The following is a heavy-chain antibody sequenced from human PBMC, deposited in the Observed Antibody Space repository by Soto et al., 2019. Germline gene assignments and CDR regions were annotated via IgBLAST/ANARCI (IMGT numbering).Heavy chain of an antibody. CDR1: GFTFSSYA. CDR2: ISSNGGST. Sequence: GGSLRLSCSASGFTFSSYAMHWVRQSPGKGLECVSAISSNGGSTYYADSVKGRFTISRDNSKNTLYLQMSSLRAEDTAVYYCVKSSIVYSSSSWFDYWGQGTLVTVSS. V-gene: IGHV3-64D*08. CDR3: VKSSIVYSSSSWFDY. J-gene: IGHJ4*02. D-gene: IGHD6-6*01.